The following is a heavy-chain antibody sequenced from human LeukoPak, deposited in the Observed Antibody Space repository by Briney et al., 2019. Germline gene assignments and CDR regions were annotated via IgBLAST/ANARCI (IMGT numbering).Heavy chain of an antibody. Sequence: SVKVSCKASGYIFTDYYMHWVRQAPGQGLEWMGGIIPIFGTANYAQKVQGRVTITTDESTSTAYMELSSLRSEDTAVYYCARDSSSWYNWFDPWGQGTLVTVSS. J-gene: IGHJ5*02. CDR2: IIPIFGTA. D-gene: IGHD6-13*01. V-gene: IGHV1-69*05. CDR3: ARDSSSWYNWFDP. CDR1: GYIFTDYY.